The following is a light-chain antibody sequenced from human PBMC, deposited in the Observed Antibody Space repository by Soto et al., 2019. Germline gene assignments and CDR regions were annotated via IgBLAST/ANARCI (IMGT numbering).Light chain of an antibody. CDR3: QQRFSWPPLT. CDR2: DAS. CDR1: QSVSSY. V-gene: IGKV3-11*01. Sequence: EIVLTQSPATLSLSPGERATLSCRASQSVSSYLAWYQQKPGQAPRLLIYDASNRATGIPARFSGSGSGTDFTLTISSLETEDFAVYYCQQRFSWPPLTFGGGTTVAIK. J-gene: IGKJ4*01.